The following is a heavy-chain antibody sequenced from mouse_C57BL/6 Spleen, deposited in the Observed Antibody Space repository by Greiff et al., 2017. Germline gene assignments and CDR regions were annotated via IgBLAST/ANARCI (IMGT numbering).Heavy chain of an antibody. CDR3: ARGVSSSDAMDY. D-gene: IGHD1-1*01. J-gene: IGHJ4*01. Sequence: QVQLQQPGAELVRPGTSVKLSCKASGYTFTSYWMHWVKQRPGQGLEWIGVIDPSDSYTNYNQKFKGKATLTVDTTPSSAYMQLSSLTSEDSAVYYCARGVSSSDAMDYWGQGTSVTVSS. CDR1: GYTFTSYW. V-gene: IGHV1-59*01. CDR2: IDPSDSYT.